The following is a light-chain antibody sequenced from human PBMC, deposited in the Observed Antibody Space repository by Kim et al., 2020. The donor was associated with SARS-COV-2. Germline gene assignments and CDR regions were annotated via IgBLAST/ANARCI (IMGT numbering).Light chain of an antibody. J-gene: IGLJ1*01. CDR1: NIASKS. CDR2: YDS. CDR3: QVWDSGSDHYV. V-gene: IGLV3-21*04. Sequence: AQEETAWITCGGDNIASKSVHWYQQKPGQAPVPVIFYDSDRPSGIPERFSGSNSGNTATLTISGVEAGDEADYYCQVWDSGSDHYVFGTGTKVTVL.